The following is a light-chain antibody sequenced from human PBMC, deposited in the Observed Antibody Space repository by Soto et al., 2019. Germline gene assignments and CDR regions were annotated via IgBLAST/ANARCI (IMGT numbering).Light chain of an antibody. J-gene: IGKJ5*01. V-gene: IGKV3-11*01. Sequence: EIVLTQSPATLSLSPGERATLSCRASQSVSSYLAWYQQKPGQAPRLLIYDASMRASGVPVRFSGSGSGTDFTLTISRLEPEDFAVYYCQHYGETPITFGLGTRLEIK. CDR2: DAS. CDR3: QHYGETPIT. CDR1: QSVSSY.